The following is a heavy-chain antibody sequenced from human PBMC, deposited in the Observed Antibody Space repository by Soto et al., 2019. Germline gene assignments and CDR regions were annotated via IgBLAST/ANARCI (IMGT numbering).Heavy chain of an antibody. J-gene: IGHJ4*02. CDR1: GFTFSSYA. V-gene: IGHV3-23*01. CDR2: ISGSGGST. CDR3: AKNIRFLEWLSPTFDY. Sequence: PGGSLRLSCAASGFTFSSYAMSWVRQAPGKGLEWVSAISGSGGSTYYAGSVKGRFTISRDNSKNTLYLQMNSLRAEDTAVYYCAKNIRFLEWLSPTFDYWGQGTLVTVSS. D-gene: IGHD3-3*01.